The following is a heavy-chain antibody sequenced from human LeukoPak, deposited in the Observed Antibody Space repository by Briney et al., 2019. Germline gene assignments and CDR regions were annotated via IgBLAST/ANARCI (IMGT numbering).Heavy chain of an antibody. CDR1: GDSVSSNSAA. J-gene: IGHJ6*02. CDR2: TYYRSRWYN. D-gene: IGHD6-13*01. Sequence: SQTLSLTCAISGDSVSSNSAAWNWIRQSPSRGLEWLGRTYYRSRWYNDYAVSVKSRITINPDTSKNQFSLQLNSVTPEDTAVYYCARDRLAAAVSLTYGMDVWGQGTTVTVSS. V-gene: IGHV6-1*01. CDR3: ARDRLAAAVSLTYGMDV.